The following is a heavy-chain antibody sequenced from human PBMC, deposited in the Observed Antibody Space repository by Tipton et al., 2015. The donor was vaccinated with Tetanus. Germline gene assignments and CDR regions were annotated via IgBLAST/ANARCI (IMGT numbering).Heavy chain of an antibody. J-gene: IGHJ6*02. CDR1: GYTFTSYG. CDR3: ARYGYYDFWSGYSSIGGYYYYYGMDV. D-gene: IGHD3-3*01. Sequence: QVQLVQSGAEVKKPGASVKVSCKASGYTFTSYGISWVRQAPGQGLEWMGWISAYNGNTNYAQKLQGRVTMTTDTSTSTAYMELRSLRSDDTAVYYCARYGYYDFWSGYSSIGGYYYYYGMDVWGQGTTVTVSS. V-gene: IGHV1-18*01. CDR2: ISAYNGNT.